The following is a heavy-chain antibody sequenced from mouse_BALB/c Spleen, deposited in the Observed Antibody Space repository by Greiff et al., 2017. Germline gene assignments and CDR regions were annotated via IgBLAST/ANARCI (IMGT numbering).Heavy chain of an antibody. J-gene: IGHJ4*01. CDR1: GFTFSSYA. V-gene: IGHV5-6-5*01. D-gene: IGHD2-10*01. CDR3: AKVAPSMAMDY. Sequence: EVQGVESGGGLVKPGGSLKLSCAASGFTFSSYAMSWVRQTPEKRLEWVASISSGGSTYYPDSVKGRFTISRDNARNILYLQMSSLRSEDTAMYYCAKVAPSMAMDYWGQGTSVTVSS. CDR2: ISSGGST.